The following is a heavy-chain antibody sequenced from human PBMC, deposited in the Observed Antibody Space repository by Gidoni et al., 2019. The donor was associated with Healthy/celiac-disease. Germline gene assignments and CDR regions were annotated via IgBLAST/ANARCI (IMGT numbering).Heavy chain of an antibody. CDR3: ASQIWSSGNNWFDP. V-gene: IGHV4-39*01. CDR1: GGSISSSSYY. Sequence: QLQLQESGPGLVKPSETLSLTCTVSGGSISSSSYYWGWIRQPPGKGLEWIGSIYYSGSTYYNPSLKSRVTISVDTSKNQFSLKLSSVTAADTAVYYCASQIWSSGNNWFDPWGQGTLVTVSS. CDR2: IYYSGST. D-gene: IGHD6-19*01. J-gene: IGHJ5*02.